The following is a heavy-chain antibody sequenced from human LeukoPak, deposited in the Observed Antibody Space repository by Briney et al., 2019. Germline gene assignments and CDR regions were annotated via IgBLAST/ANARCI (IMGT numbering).Heavy chain of an antibody. CDR2: INPNSGGT. Sequence: ASVKVSCKAPGYTFTGYYMHWVRQAPGQGLEWMGWINPNSGGTNYAQKFQGRVTMTRDTSISTAYMELSRLRSDDTAVYYCARVARRAYCGGDCYPFDYWGQGTLVTVSS. D-gene: IGHD2-21*02. CDR3: ARVARRAYCGGDCYPFDY. J-gene: IGHJ4*02. CDR1: GYTFTGYY. V-gene: IGHV1-2*02.